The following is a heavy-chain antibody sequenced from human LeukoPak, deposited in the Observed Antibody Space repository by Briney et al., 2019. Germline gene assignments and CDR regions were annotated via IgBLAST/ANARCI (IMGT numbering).Heavy chain of an antibody. CDR1: GFTFSSYS. CDR2: IKQDGIEN. V-gene: IGHV3-7*01. Sequence: HPGGSLRLSCAASGFTFSSYSMNWVRQAPGKGLEWVADIKQDGIENYYVDSVKGRFTISRDNAKNSLYLQMNSLRVEDTAVYYCARVQNYDSSRYRPSDYWGQGTLVTVSS. D-gene: IGHD3-22*01. CDR3: ARVQNYDSSRYRPSDY. J-gene: IGHJ4*02.